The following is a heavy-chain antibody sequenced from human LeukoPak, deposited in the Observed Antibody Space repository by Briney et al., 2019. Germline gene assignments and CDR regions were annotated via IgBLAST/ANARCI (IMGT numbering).Heavy chain of an antibody. CDR1: GYTFTGYY. J-gene: IGHJ4*02. D-gene: IGHD3-10*01. CDR2: INPNSGGT. Sequence: ASVKVSCKASGYTFTGYYMHWVRQAPGQGPEWMGRINPNSGGTNYAQKFQGRVTITRNTSISTAYMELSSLRSEDTAVYYCARGFMVRGVTSTFDYWGQGTLVTVSS. CDR3: ARGFMVRGVTSTFDY. V-gene: IGHV1-2*06.